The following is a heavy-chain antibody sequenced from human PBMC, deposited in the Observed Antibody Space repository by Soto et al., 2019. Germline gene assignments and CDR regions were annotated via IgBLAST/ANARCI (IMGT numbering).Heavy chain of an antibody. CDR2: IYPGDSDT. V-gene: IGHV5-51*01. J-gene: IGHJ3*02. Sequence: PGESLTLSCTGSVYICTSYWIGCVRQRPWKCLEWMGIIYPGDSDTRYSPSFQGQVTISADKSISTAYLQWSSLKASDTAMYYCARQYYDFWSGYHGGAFDIWGQGTMVTVSS. CDR1: VYICTSYW. D-gene: IGHD3-3*01. CDR3: ARQYYDFWSGYHGGAFDI.